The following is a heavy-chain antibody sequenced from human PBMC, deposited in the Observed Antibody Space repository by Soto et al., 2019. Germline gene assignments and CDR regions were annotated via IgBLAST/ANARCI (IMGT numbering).Heavy chain of an antibody. Sequence: SETLSLTCTVSGGSISSGGYYWSWIRQHPGKGLEWIGYIYYSGSTYYNPSLKGRVTISVDTSKNQFSLKLSSVTAADTAVYYCASGYYYDSSGYLGSDGAFDIWGQGTMVTVSS. D-gene: IGHD3-22*01. CDR1: GGSISSGGYY. V-gene: IGHV4-31*03. CDR3: ASGYYYDSSGYLGSDGAFDI. J-gene: IGHJ3*02. CDR2: IYYSGST.